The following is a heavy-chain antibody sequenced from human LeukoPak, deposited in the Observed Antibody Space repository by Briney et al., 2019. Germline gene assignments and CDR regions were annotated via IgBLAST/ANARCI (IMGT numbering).Heavy chain of an antibody. V-gene: IGHV1-18*01. Sequence: ASVKVSCKASGYIFINYVITWVRQAPGQGLEWMGWISVYNGNTDYAQKLQGRVTMTTDTSTSTAYMELRSLRSDDTAVYYCARIQFGGSTSRYYYYYMDFWGKGTTVTVSS. CDR1: GYIFINYV. J-gene: IGHJ6*03. CDR2: ISVYNGNT. D-gene: IGHD3-3*01. CDR3: ARIQFGGSTSRYYYYYMDF.